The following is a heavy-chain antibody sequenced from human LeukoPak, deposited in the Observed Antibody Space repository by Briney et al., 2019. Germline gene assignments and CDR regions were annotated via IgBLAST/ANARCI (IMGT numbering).Heavy chain of an antibody. Sequence: GASVKVSCKASGGTFSSYAISWVRQAPGQGLEWMGRIIPILGIANYAQKFQGRVTITADKSTSTAYMELSSLRSEDTAVYYCARETLAGYCSSTSCYGSNGMDVWGQGTTVTVSS. J-gene: IGHJ6*02. CDR3: ARETLAGYCSSTSCYGSNGMDV. CDR1: GGTFSSYA. CDR2: IIPILGIA. V-gene: IGHV1-69*04. D-gene: IGHD2-2*01.